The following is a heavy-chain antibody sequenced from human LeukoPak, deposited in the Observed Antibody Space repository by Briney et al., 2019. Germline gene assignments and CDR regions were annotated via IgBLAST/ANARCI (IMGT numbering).Heavy chain of an antibody. CDR1: GFTFSSYS. J-gene: IGHJ4*02. D-gene: IGHD3-22*01. CDR2: ISSSSSYI. V-gene: IGHV3-21*01. Sequence: GGSLRLSCAASGFTFSSYSMNWVRQAPGKGLEWVSSISSSSSYIYYADSVKGRFTISRDNAKNSLYLQMNSLRAEDTAVYYCARDYNYYDSSGYYYYFDYWGQGTLVTVSS. CDR3: ARDYNYYDSSGYYYYFDY.